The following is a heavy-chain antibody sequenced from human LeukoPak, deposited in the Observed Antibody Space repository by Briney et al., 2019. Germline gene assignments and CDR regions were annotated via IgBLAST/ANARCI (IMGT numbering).Heavy chain of an antibody. D-gene: IGHD6-13*01. CDR2: ISAYNGNT. J-gene: IGHJ5*02. CDR3: AGTIAAAGTKDNWFDP. Sequence: ASVKVSCKASGYTFTSYGISWVRQAPGQGLEWMGWISAYNGNTNYAQKLQGRVNMTTDTSTSTAYMELRSLRSDDTAVYYCAGTIAAAGTKDNWFDPWGQGTLVTVSS. CDR1: GYTFTSYG. V-gene: IGHV1-18*01.